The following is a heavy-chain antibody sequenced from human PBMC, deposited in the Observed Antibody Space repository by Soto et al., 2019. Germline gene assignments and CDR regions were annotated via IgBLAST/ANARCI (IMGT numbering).Heavy chain of an antibody. CDR1: GGSISSYY. D-gene: IGHD3-10*01. V-gene: IGHV4-59*01. J-gene: IGHJ4*02. Sequence: PSETLSLTCTFSGGSISSYYWSLIRQPPGKGLEWIGYIYYSGSTNYNPSLKSRVTISVDTSKNQFSLKLSSVTAADTAVYYCARGQDYYGSGSYYQPFDYWGQGTLVTVS. CDR2: IYYSGST. CDR3: ARGQDYYGSGSYYQPFDY.